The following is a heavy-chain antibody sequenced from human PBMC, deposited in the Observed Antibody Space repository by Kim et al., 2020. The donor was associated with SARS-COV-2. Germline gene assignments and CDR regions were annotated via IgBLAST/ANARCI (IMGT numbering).Heavy chain of an antibody. Sequence: GGSLRLSCAASGFTFSSYAMSWVRQAPGKGLEWVSVIYCGGSSKYYADPVKGRFTISRDNSKNTLYLQMNSLRAEDTAVYYCAKGSGYYYVGRLDYCGQG. D-gene: IGHD3-22*01. CDR3: AKGSGYYYVGRLDY. CDR1: GFTFSSYA. CDR2: IYCGGSSK. J-gene: IGHJ4*02. V-gene: IGHV3-23*03.